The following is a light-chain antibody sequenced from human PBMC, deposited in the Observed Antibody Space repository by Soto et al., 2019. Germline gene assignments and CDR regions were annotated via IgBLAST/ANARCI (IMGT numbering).Light chain of an antibody. V-gene: IGKV3-15*01. CDR3: QQYGSLWT. Sequence: PGERATLSCRASQSVGSKFAWYQQKPGQSPRLLIYDASTRATGVPARFSGSGSGTEFTLTISSLQSEDFAVYYCQQYGSLWTFGQGTKVDI. J-gene: IGKJ1*01. CDR1: QSVGSK. CDR2: DAS.